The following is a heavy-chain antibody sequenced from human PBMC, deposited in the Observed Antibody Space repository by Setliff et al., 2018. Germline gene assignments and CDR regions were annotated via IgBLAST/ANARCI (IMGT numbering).Heavy chain of an antibody. D-gene: IGHD4-17*01. CDR1: GFTFSRYW. V-gene: IGHV3-74*01. CDR2: ISPDGTIS. J-gene: IGHJ5*02. CDR3: ARDPNGDYVGAFDP. Sequence: GGSLRLSCGASGFTFSRYWMYWVRQVPGKGLVWVSRISPDGTISNYADSVKGRFTISRDNSRNTLYLQMNSLRAEDTASYYCARDPNGDYVGAFDPWGQGILVTVSS.